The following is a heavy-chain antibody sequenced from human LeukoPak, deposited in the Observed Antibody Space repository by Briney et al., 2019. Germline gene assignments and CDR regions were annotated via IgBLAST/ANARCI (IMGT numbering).Heavy chain of an antibody. Sequence: PSETLSLTCTVSGGSISSSSYYWSWIRQPAGKGLEWIGRIYASGSTNYNPSLKSRVTISVKTSKNQFSLQLNSVTAADTAVYYCAREKGYYDILTGYRVTTNFDYWGQGTLVTVSS. CDR1: GGSISSSSYY. CDR3: AREKGYYDILTGYRVTTNFDY. V-gene: IGHV4-61*02. J-gene: IGHJ4*02. CDR2: IYASGST. D-gene: IGHD3-9*01.